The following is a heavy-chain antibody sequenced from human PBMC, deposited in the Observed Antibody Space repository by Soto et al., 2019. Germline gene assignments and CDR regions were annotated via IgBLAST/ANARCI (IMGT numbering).Heavy chain of an antibody. CDR2: IYYSGST. CDR1: GAPITINY. CDR3: ARNWFDP. J-gene: IGHJ5*02. Sequence: SETLSLTCTVSGAPITINYWSWIRQAPGKGLEWIGYIYYSGSTTYNPSLKSRVTMSADTSKDQFSLKLSSVTAADTAVYYCARNWFDPWGQGTLVTVSS. V-gene: IGHV4-59*12.